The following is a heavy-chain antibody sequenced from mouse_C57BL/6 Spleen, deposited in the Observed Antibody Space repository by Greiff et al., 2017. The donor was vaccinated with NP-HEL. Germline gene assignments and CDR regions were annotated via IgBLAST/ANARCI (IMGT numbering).Heavy chain of an antibody. D-gene: IGHD2-14*01. CDR3: ARGGFDSYDFDY. V-gene: IGHV1-54*01. J-gene: IGHJ2*01. CDR1: GYAFTNYW. Sequence: VQLQQSGAELVRPGTSVKVSCKASGYAFTNYWIEWVKQRPGQGLEWIGEINPGSGGTNYNEKFKGKATLTADKSSSTAYIQLSILTSEDSAVDFCARGGFDSYDFDYWGKGTTLTVSS. CDR2: INPGSGGT.